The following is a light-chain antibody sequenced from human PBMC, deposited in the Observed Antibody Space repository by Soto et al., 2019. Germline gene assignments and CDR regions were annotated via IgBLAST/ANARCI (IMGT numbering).Light chain of an antibody. J-gene: IGLJ2*01. CDR3: QSYDSSLSVI. CDR2: DNT. V-gene: IGLV1-40*01. CDR1: GSTFGAGYD. Sequence: QSVLTQPPSVSGAPGQRVTISCTGSGSTFGAGYDVHWYQQLPGTAPKLLIYDNTNRPSGVPDRFSGSKSGTSASLAISGLQAEDEADYYCQSYDSSLSVIFGGGTKVTVL.